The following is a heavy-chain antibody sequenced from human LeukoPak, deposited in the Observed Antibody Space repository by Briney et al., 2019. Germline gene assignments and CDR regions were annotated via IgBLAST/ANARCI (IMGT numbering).Heavy chain of an antibody. CDR1: GSTFSSYA. J-gene: IGHJ3*02. Sequence: GGSLRLSCAASGSTFSSYAMSWVRQAPGKGLEWVSAISGSGGSTYYADSVKGRFTISRDNSKNTLYLQMNSLRAEDTAVYYCAKDNIVVVVAADDAFDIWGQGTMVTVSS. V-gene: IGHV3-23*01. D-gene: IGHD2-15*01. CDR3: AKDNIVVVVAADDAFDI. CDR2: ISGSGGST.